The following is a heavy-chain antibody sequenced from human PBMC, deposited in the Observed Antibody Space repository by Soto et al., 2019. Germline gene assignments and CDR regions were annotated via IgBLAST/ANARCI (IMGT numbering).Heavy chain of an antibody. CDR2: VYYRGRS. V-gene: IGHV4-39*01. CDR3: VSQRTTVPTQAYFDY. CDR1: GGSVTNSSYY. D-gene: IGHD4-17*01. J-gene: IGHJ4*02. Sequence: SETLSLTCTVSGGSVTNSSYYWGWIRQSPGKGLEWIGSVYYRGRSYSRSSVKSRVTISVDTSKNRFSLSLNSVTASDTAVYFCVSQRTTVPTQAYFDYWGPGALVTVSS.